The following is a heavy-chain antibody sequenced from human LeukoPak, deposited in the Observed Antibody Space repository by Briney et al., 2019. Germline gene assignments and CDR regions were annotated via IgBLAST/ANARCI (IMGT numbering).Heavy chain of an antibody. CDR1: XXSISSXXXX. Sequence: VSXXSISSXXXXXXXXXXXXXKGXEXIXXXYYSGSTYYTPALKSRVTISVDTSKNQFSLKLSSVTAADTAVYYCARLSPYYYDYGPNGDFDYWGQGTLVTVSS. D-gene: IGHD3-22*01. V-gene: IGHV4-30-4*01. CDR2: XYYSGST. CDR3: ARLSPYYYDYGPNGDFDY. J-gene: IGHJ4*02.